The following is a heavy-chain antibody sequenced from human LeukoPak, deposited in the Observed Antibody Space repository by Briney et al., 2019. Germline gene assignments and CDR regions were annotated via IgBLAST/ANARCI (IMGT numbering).Heavy chain of an antibody. Sequence: GESLKISCKGSGYSFTSYWIGWVRQMPGKGLEWMGIIYPGDSDTRYSPSFQGQVTISADKSISTAYLQWSSLKASDTAMYYCARTTHSSSWYPNNPSDYWGQGTLVTVSS. J-gene: IGHJ4*02. V-gene: IGHV5-51*01. D-gene: IGHD6-13*01. CDR2: IYPGDSDT. CDR1: GYSFTSYW. CDR3: ARTTHSSSWYPNNPSDY.